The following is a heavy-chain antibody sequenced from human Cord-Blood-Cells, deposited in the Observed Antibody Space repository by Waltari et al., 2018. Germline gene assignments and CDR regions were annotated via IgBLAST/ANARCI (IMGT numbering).Heavy chain of an antibody. CDR3: ARTGRSSWYFDY. CDR1: GGSFSGYY. V-gene: IGHV4-34*01. Sequence: QVQLQQWGAGLLKPSAPLSLTCAVYGGSFSGYYWSWIRQPPGKGLGWIGEINHSGSTNYNPSLKSRVTISVDTAKNQFSLKLSSVTAADTAVYYCARTGRSSWYFDYWGQGTLVTVSS. CDR2: INHSGST. J-gene: IGHJ4*02. D-gene: IGHD6-13*01.